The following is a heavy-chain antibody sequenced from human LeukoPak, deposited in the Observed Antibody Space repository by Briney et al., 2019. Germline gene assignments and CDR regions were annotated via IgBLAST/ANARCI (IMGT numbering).Heavy chain of an antibody. CDR1: GYTFTSYD. CDR2: MNPNSGNT. J-gene: IGHJ5*02. CDR3: TRRRGASCRRRECGWFDP. D-gene: IGHD2-2*01. V-gene: IGHV1-8*01. Sequence: ASVKVSCKASGYTFTSYDINWVRQATGQGLEWMGWMNPNSGNTGYAQKFQGRVTMTRNTSISTAYMELSGLRSEDTAVYYCTRRRGASCRRRECGWFDPWGQGTLVTVSS.